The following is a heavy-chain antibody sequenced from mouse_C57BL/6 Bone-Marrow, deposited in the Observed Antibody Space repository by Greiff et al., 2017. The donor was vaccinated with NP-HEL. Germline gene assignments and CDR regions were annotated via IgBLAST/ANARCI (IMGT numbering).Heavy chain of an antibody. CDR3: AYYYGSSYVAFAY. J-gene: IGHJ3*01. CDR2: IHHNSGST. CDR1: GYTFTSYW. D-gene: IGHD1-1*01. V-gene: IGHV1-64*01. Sequence: QLQQPGAELVKPGASVKLSCKASGYTFTSYWMHWVKQRPGQGLEWIGMIHHNSGSTHYNEKFKSKATLTVVQSSSTTYMKLSSRTAEDSAGYYCAYYYGSSYVAFAYWGQGTLVTVSA.